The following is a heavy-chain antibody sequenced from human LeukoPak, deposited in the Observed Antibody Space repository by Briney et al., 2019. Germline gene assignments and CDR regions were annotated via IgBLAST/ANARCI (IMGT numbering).Heavy chain of an antibody. V-gene: IGHV4-4*02. J-gene: IGHJ6*04. CDR3: ARSSSDGNYGMDV. Sequence: SETLSLTCAVSGGSISNSNWWSWVRQPPGKGLEWIGVIYHSGSTNYNPSLKSRVTISVDKSKNQFSLKLSSVTTADTAVYYCARSSSDGNYGMDVWGKGTTVTVSS. CDR1: GGSISNSNW. CDR2: IYHSGST.